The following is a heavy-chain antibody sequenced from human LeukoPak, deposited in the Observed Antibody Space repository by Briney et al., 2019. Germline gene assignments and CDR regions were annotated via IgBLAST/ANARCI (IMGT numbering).Heavy chain of an antibody. J-gene: IGHJ4*02. Sequence: SETLSLTCTVSGGSISSYYWSWIRQPPGKGLEWIGYIYYSGSTNYNPSLKSRVTISVDTSKNQFSLKLSSVTAADTAVYYCARGSTTLSSWGQGTLVTVSS. D-gene: IGHD1-1*01. CDR1: GGSISSYY. V-gene: IGHV4-59*01. CDR2: IYYSGST. CDR3: ARGSTTLSS.